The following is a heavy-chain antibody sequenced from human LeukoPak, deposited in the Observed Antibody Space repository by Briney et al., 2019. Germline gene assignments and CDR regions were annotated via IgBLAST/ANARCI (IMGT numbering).Heavy chain of an antibody. D-gene: IGHD3-22*01. J-gene: IGHJ4*02. V-gene: IGHV4-34*01. Sequence: PSETLSLTCAVYGGSFSGYYWSWIRQPPGKGLEWIGEINHSRSTNYNPSLKSRVTISVDTSKNQFSLKLSSVTAADTAVYYCARGDYDSSGQFDYWGQGTLVTVSS. CDR1: GGSFSGYY. CDR3: ARGDYDSSGQFDY. CDR2: INHSRST.